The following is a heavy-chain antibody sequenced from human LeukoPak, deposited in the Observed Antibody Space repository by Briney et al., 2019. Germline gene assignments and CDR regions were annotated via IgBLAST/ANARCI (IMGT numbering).Heavy chain of an antibody. D-gene: IGHD5-24*01. CDR3: ATYSNYKNWIDP. Sequence: PSETLSLTCTVSGGSICSYYWSWVRQPPGKGLEWIGYIYYTGDTNYNPSLGSRVTNSVDTSKNPSALNLRSVTAADTAVYNCATYSNYKNWIDPWGQGTLVTVSS. CDR2: IYYTGDT. V-gene: IGHV4-59*12. CDR1: GGSICSYY. J-gene: IGHJ5*02.